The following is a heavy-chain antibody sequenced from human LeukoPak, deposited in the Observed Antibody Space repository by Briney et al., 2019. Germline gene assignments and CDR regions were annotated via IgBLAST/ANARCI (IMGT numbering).Heavy chain of an antibody. CDR2: IWYDGSNK. CDR1: GFTFSSYG. V-gene: IGHV3-33*01. CDR3: ARDYVTTGWFDY. Sequence: SGGSLRLSCAASGFTFSSYGMHWVRQAPGKGLEWVAVIWYDGSNKYYADSVKGRFTISRDNAKNSLYLQMNSLRAEDTAVYYCARDYVTTGWFDYWGQGTLVTVSS. D-gene: IGHD4-17*01. J-gene: IGHJ4*02.